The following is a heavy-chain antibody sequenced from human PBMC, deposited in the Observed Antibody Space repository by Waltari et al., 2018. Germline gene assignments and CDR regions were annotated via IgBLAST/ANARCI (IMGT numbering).Heavy chain of an antibody. J-gene: IGHJ5*02. CDR1: GFTFSSYG. CDR3: AKDSRNQLLYSGLDNWFDP. D-gene: IGHD2-2*01. CDR2: ISNDGSNK. V-gene: IGHV3-30*18. Sequence: QVQLVESGGGVVQPGRSLRLSCAASGFTFSSYGMHWVRQAPGKGLEWGAVISNDGSNKNYGDSVKGRFTISRDNSKNTLYLQMNSLRPEDTAMYYCAKDSRNQLLYSGLDNWFDPWGQGTLVTVSS.